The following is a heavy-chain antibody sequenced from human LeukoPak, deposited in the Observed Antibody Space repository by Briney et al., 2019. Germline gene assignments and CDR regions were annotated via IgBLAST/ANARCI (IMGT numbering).Heavy chain of an antibody. CDR3: AREYPRPYYFDY. CDR2: ISSSSSYI. J-gene: IGHJ4*02. V-gene: IGHV3-21*01. Sequence: PGGSLRLSCAASGYTFSSYSMNWVRQAPGKGLEWVSSISSSSSYIYYADSVKGRFTISRDNAKNSLYLQMNSLRAEDTAVYYCAREYPRPYYFDYWGQGTLVTVSS. CDR1: GYTFSSYS.